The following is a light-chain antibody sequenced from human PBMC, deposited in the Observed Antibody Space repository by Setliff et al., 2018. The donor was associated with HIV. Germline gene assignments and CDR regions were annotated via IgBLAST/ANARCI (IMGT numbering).Light chain of an antibody. CDR2: DVS. V-gene: IGLV2-23*02. CDR3: CSYAGNFLFV. CDR1: SSDVGSYSY. Sequence: QSALTQPASVSGSPGQSITISCTGTSSDVGSYSYVSWYQQHPGKAPKLMIYDVSKRPSGVSNRYSGSKSGNTASLTISGLQAEDEADYYCCSYAGNFLFVFGIGTKVTVL. J-gene: IGLJ1*01.